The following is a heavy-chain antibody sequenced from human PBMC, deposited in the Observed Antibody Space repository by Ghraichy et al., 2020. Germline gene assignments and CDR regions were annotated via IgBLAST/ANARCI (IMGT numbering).Heavy chain of an antibody. CDR2: IRGIGAST. Sequence: GGSLRLSCEASGFTFSSYAMSWVRQVPGKGLEWASTIRGIGASTDYADSVKGRFTISRDPSKNTLYLQMNSLRAEDTAVYYCAECSTSCLYGMDVWGQGTTCIVSS. CDR1: GFTFSSYA. D-gene: IGHD2-2*01. CDR3: AECSTSCLYGMDV. V-gene: IGHV3-23*01. J-gene: IGHJ6*02.